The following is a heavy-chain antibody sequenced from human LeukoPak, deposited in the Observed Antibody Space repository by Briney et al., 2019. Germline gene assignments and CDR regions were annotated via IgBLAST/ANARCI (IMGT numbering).Heavy chain of an antibody. CDR3: ARAATVVVSANDYVAFDI. CDR2: IYYSGST. CDR1: GGSISSGDYY. D-gene: IGHD2-15*01. Sequence: PSETLSLTCTVSGGSISSGDYYWSWIRQPPGKGLEWIGYIYYSGSTYYNPSLKSRVTISVDTSKNQFSLKLNSVTAADTAVYYCARAATVVVSANDYVAFDIWGQGTMVTVSS. J-gene: IGHJ3*02. V-gene: IGHV4-30-4*01.